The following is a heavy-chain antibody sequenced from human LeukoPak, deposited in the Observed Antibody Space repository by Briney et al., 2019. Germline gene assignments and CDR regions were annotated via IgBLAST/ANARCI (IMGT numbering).Heavy chain of an antibody. CDR2: LNPDSGDT. J-gene: IGHJ4*02. CDR1: RYTFTGFF. CDR3: ARGFWSGYLSFDY. D-gene: IGHD3-3*01. V-gene: IGHV1-2*02. Sequence: ASVKVSCKASRYTFTGFFIHWVRQAPGQGPEWMGWLNPDSGDTKYAQNFHGRVTITRDTSISSAYMELSSLRSDDTAVYYCARGFWSGYLSFDYWGRGTLVTVSS.